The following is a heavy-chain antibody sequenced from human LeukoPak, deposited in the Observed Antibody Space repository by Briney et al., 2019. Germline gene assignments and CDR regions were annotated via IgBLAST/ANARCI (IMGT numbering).Heavy chain of an antibody. J-gene: IGHJ3*02. V-gene: IGHV3-9*01. CDR3: ARGTYIVGLPDAFDI. Sequence: GGSLRLSCAASGFTFDDYAMHWVRQTPGKGLERVSGISWNSGSIAYADSVKGRFTISRDNAKNSLYLQMNSLRAEDTAVYYCARGTYIVGLPDAFDIWGQGTLVTVSS. CDR2: ISWNSGSI. D-gene: IGHD1-26*01. CDR1: GFTFDDYA.